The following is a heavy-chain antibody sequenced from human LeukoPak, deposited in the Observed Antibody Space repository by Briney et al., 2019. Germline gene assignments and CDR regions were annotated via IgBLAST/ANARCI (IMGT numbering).Heavy chain of an antibody. CDR3: AKVLSSSWGYFGF. V-gene: IGHV3-30*02. J-gene: IGHJ4*02. D-gene: IGHD6-13*01. CDR2: IRNDGGDK. Sequence: GGSLRLSCAASGFTFSSYGMHWVRQAPGKGLEWVAFIRNDGGDKYYADSVKGRFTISRDNSKNTLYLQMNSLKAEDTAVYYCAKVLSSSWGYFGFWGQGTLVTVSS. CDR1: GFTFSSYG.